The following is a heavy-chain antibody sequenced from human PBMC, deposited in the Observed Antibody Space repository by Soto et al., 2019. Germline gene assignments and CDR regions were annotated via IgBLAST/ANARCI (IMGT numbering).Heavy chain of an antibody. V-gene: IGHV1-3*01. D-gene: IGHD2-2*01. CDR1: GYSFTKYG. Sequence: ASVKVSCKTSGYSFTKYGLHWVRPAPGQRLEWMGWINPGNGDTKHSQKFQGRVTITRDTSATTAYMELSSLRFEDSAVFYCARTDCSSTSCYNYYYYGMHVWGQGPTLTASS. J-gene: IGHJ6*02. CDR3: ARTDCSSTSCYNYYYYGMHV. CDR2: INPGNGDT.